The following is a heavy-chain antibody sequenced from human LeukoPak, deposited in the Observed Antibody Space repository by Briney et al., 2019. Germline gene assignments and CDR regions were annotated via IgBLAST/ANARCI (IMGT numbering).Heavy chain of an antibody. CDR3: ARSRGTYYFDY. CDR2: IGTAGDT. CDR1: GFTFSSYD. D-gene: IGHD1-26*01. Sequence: GGSLRLSCGASGFTFSSYDMHWVRQPTGKGLEWVSAIGTAGDTYYPDSVKGRFTISRENAKNSLYLQMNSLRAGDTAVYYCARSRGTYYFDYWGQGTLVTVSS. V-gene: IGHV3-13*01. J-gene: IGHJ4*02.